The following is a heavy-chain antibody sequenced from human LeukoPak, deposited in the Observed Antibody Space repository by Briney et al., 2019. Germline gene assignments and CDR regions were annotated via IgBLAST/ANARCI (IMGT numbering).Heavy chain of an antibody. Sequence: GGSLRLSCAASGFTFSHYGMTWVRQAPGKGLEWVSAISGSGGSTYYAGSVKGRFTISRDNSKNTLYLQMNSLRADDTAVYYCAKRHHVTAIDYWGQGTLVTVSS. V-gene: IGHV3-23*01. J-gene: IGHJ4*02. CDR1: GFTFSHYG. CDR2: ISGSGGST. CDR3: AKRHHVTAIDY. D-gene: IGHD2-21*02.